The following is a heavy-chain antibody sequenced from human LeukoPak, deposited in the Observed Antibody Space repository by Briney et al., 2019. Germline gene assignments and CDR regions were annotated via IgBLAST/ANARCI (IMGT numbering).Heavy chain of an antibody. V-gene: IGHV3-33*06. CDR2: IWYDGSNK. Sequence: PGRSLRLSCAASGFTFSSYGMHWVRQAPGKGLEWVAVIWYDGSNKYYADSVKGRFTISRDNSKNTLYLQMNSLRAEDTAVYYCAKDRDGYNSWVDYWGQGTLVTVSS. CDR3: AKDRDGYNSWVDY. CDR1: GFTFSSYG. D-gene: IGHD5-24*01. J-gene: IGHJ4*02.